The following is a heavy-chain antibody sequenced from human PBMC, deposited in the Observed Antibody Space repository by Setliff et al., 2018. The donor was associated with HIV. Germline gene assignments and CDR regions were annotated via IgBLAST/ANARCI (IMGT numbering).Heavy chain of an antibody. V-gene: IGHV3-30*07. D-gene: IGHD3-10*01. CDR1: GFTFSSYA. CDR3: ARSVIGYYYYGMDV. Sequence: LSLSCAASGFTFSSYAMHWVRQAPGKGLEWVAVISYDGSNKYYVDSVKGRFTISRDNAKNSLYLQMNSLTADDTAVYYCARSVIGYYYYGMDVWGQGTLVTVSS. CDR2: ISYDGSNK. J-gene: IGHJ6*02.